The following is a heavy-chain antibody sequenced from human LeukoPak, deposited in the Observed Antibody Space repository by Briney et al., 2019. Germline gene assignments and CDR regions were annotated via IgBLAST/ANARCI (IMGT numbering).Heavy chain of an antibody. Sequence: GASVKVSCKASGYTFTSYDINWVRQATGQGLEWMGWMNPNSGNTGYVQKFQGRVTMTRNASINTAYMELSSLRSEDTAVYYCSTGYGSGSREFDYWGQGTLVSVSS. CDR3: STGYGSGSREFDY. CDR1: GYTFTSYD. J-gene: IGHJ4*02. D-gene: IGHD3-10*01. V-gene: IGHV1-8*01. CDR2: MNPNSGNT.